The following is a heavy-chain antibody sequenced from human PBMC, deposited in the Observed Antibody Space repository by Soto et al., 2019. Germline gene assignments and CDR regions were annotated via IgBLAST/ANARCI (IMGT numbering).Heavy chain of an antibody. CDR1: GGFVNSDTHS. CDR2: IYSGGST. J-gene: IGHJ6*02. D-gene: IGHD2-2*01. Sequence: QVQLQESGPGLVKPSETLSLTCTVSGGFVNSDTHSWSWIRQTPGNELKWIGFIYSGGSTKNPSLRSRVTMSVDTSKNQFSLKLRSVIVADTAVYHCARFVRSCSATTCSTRADVWGQGITVTVSS. CDR3: ARFVRSCSATTCSTRADV. V-gene: IGHV4-61*01.